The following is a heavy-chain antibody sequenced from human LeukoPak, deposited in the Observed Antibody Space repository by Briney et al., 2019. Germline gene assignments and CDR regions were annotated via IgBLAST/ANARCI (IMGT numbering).Heavy chain of an antibody. Sequence: PSETLSLTCTVSGGSISSYYWSWIRQPAGKGLEWIGRIYTSGSTNYNPSLKSRVTMSVDTSKNQFSLKLSSVTAADTAVYYCARHPGGGELIAARPPINWFDPWGQGTLVTVSS. J-gene: IGHJ5*02. V-gene: IGHV4-4*07. D-gene: IGHD6-6*01. CDR1: GGSISSYY. CDR3: ARHPGGGELIAARPPINWFDP. CDR2: IYTSGST.